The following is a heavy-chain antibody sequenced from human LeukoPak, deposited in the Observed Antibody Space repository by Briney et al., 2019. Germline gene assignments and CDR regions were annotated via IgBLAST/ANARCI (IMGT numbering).Heavy chain of an antibody. V-gene: IGHV1-18*01. CDR2: ISAYSGNT. D-gene: IGHD6-19*01. CDR3: ARVHAYSSAWDY. J-gene: IGHJ4*02. Sequence: ASVKVSCKTSGYPFSSYGISRVRQAPGQGLEWMGWISAYSGNTNYAQKLQGRVTMTTDTSTSTAYMELRSLRSDDTAVYYCARVHAYSSAWDYWGQGTLVTVSP. CDR1: GYPFSSYG.